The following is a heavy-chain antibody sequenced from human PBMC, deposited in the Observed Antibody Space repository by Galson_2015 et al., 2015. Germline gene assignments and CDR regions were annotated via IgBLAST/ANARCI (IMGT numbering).Heavy chain of an antibody. V-gene: IGHV3-7*03. CDR1: GFIFRNYW. D-gene: IGHD1-14*01. CDR2: IRYDGSQT. CDR3: ARDANRGGEFDY. J-gene: IGHJ4*02. Sequence: SLRLSCAASGFIFRNYWMVWVRQTPEKGLEWVAKIRYDGSQTFYVDSVKGRFTISRDNAENSLYLQMNSLRADDTAVYYCARDANRGGEFDYWGQGVLVTVSS.